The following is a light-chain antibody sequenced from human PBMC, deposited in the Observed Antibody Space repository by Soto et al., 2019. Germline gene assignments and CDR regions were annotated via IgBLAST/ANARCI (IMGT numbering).Light chain of an antibody. CDR2: EVS. CDR3: SSYAGSNTYV. J-gene: IGLJ1*01. V-gene: IGLV2-8*01. CDR1: SSDIGGSNY. Sequence: QSALTQPASVSGSPGQSITISCTGTSSDIGGSNYVSWYQQHPGKAPKFMIYEVSKRPSGVPDRFSGSKSGNTASLTVSGLQAEDEADYYCSSYAGSNTYVFGTGTKLTVL.